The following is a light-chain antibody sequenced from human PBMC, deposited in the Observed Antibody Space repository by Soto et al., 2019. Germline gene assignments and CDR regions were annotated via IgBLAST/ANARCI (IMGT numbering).Light chain of an antibody. CDR1: QDISTY. J-gene: IGKJ1*01. Sequence: DIQLTQSPSFLSASVGDRVTITCRASQDISTYLAWFQQKPGKAPKLLISAASTLQSGVPSRFSGSGSGTEFTRTVSRLEPEDFATYSCQQRDSYPWTFGQGTKVEIK. CDR3: QQRDSYPWT. CDR2: AAS. V-gene: IGKV1-9*01.